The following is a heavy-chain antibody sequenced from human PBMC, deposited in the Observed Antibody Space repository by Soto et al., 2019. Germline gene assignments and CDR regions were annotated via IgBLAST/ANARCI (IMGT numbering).Heavy chain of an antibody. CDR3: AKDFSILWFGEPGY. Sequence: GGSLRLSCAASGFAFSSYGMHWVRQAPGKGLEWVAVISYDGSNKYYADSVKGRFTISRDNSKNTLYLQMNSLRAEDTAVYYCAKDFSILWFGEPGYWGQGTLVTVSS. D-gene: IGHD3-10*01. CDR2: ISYDGSNK. J-gene: IGHJ4*02. CDR1: GFAFSSYG. V-gene: IGHV3-30*18.